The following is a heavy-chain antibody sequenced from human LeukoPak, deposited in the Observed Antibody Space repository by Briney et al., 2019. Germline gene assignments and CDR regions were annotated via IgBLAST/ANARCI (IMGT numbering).Heavy chain of an antibody. J-gene: IGHJ6*02. CDR2: IYYSGST. CDR3: ARDIAIGLTARGPYGMDV. CDR1: GGSISSGDYY. Sequence: PSETLSLTCTVSGGSISSGDYYWSWIRQPPGKGLEWIGYIYYSGSTYYNPSLKSRVTISVDTSKNQFSLKLSSVTAADTAVYYCARDIAIGLTARGPYGMDVWGQGTTVTVSS. V-gene: IGHV4-30-4*01. D-gene: IGHD2-21*02.